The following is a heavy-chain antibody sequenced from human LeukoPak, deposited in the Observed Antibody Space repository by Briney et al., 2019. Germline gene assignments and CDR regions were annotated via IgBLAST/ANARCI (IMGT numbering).Heavy chain of an antibody. D-gene: IGHD3-3*01. CDR1: GGTFSSYT. J-gene: IGHJ3*02. Sequence: GSSVKVSCKASGGTFSSYTISWVRQAPGQGLEWMGGIIPIFGTANYAQKFQGRVTITTDESTSTAYMELSSLRSEDTAVYYCARVWDDFWSGYCYGAFDIWGQGTMVTVSS. V-gene: IGHV1-69*05. CDR2: IIPIFGTA. CDR3: ARVWDDFWSGYCYGAFDI.